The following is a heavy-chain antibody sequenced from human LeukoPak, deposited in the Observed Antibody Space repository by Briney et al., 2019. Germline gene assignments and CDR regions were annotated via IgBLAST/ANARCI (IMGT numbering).Heavy chain of an antibody. Sequence: ASVKVSCKPSGYTFTSFGISWVRQAPGQGLEWMGWIGAYNGDTNYAQKFQGRVTMTTDTSTSTAYMDLRSLRSDDTAVYYCTRDHCRGDNCPSFDYWGQGALVTVSS. CDR3: TRDHCRGDNCPSFDY. CDR1: GYTFTSFG. J-gene: IGHJ4*02. V-gene: IGHV1-18*04. CDR2: IGAYNGDT. D-gene: IGHD2-15*01.